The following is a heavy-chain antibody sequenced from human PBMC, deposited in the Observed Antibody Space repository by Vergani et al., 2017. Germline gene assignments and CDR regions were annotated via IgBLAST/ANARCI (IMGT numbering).Heavy chain of an antibody. V-gene: IGHV3-49*04. CDR3: ADLYGDDGFSPF. Sequence: EVQLVESGGGLVPPGRSLRLSCAASGFSFGDYAMTWVRQAPGKGLEWVAFIRNKAYGGTTEYAASVKGRFTISRDDSKNTVYLQINSLRAEDTAFYYCADLYGDDGFSPFWGQGTLVTVSS. D-gene: IGHD2-21*01. CDR2: IRNKAYGGTT. CDR1: GFSFGDYA. J-gene: IGHJ4*02.